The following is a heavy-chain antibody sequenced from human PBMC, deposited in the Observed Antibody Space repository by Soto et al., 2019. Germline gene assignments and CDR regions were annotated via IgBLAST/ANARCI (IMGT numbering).Heavy chain of an antibody. CDR1: GGSMTTYY. V-gene: IGHV4-59*01. Sequence: QVQLQESGPGLVNPSETLSLTCTVSGGSMTTYYWSWFRQPPGKGLEYIGYIYYSGSTHYNPSLESIVTLSVDTSKHQVSLRLTSVTAADMAVYLCARGGGYLDSWGQGILGTGSS. J-gene: IGHJ4*02. CDR2: IYYSGST. CDR3: ARGGGYLDS.